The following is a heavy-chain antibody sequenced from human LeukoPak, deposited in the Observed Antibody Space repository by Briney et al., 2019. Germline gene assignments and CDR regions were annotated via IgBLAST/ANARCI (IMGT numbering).Heavy chain of an antibody. CDR3: ARAPVAGSSGPNWFDP. Sequence: SETLSLTCTVSGGSISSYYWSWIRQPAGKGLEWIGRMYPSGSTTYNPSLKSRVTMSVDTSKNQFSLKLTSVTAADTAVYYCARAPVAGSSGPNWFDPWGQGTLVTVSS. V-gene: IGHV4-4*07. J-gene: IGHJ5*02. D-gene: IGHD6-19*01. CDR2: MYPSGST. CDR1: GGSISSYY.